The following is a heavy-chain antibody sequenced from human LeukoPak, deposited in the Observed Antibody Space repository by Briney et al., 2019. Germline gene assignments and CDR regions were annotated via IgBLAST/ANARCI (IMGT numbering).Heavy chain of an antibody. Sequence: GGSLRLSCAASGFTFSNYNMNWVRQAPGMGLEWVSYISSSSNTIYYADSVKGRFTISRDNAKNLLYLQMNSLRDEDTAVYYCARRYSSSWTFDYWGQGTLVTVSS. D-gene: IGHD6-13*01. CDR2: ISSSSNTI. V-gene: IGHV3-48*02. CDR1: GFTFSNYN. CDR3: ARRYSSSWTFDY. J-gene: IGHJ4*02.